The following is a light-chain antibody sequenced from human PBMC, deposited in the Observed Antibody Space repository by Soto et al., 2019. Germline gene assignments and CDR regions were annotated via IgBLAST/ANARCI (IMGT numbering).Light chain of an antibody. J-gene: IGKJ2*01. CDR1: QIVSSNY. Sequence: EIVVTQSAGTLSLSPGEIATLSCRASQIVSSNYLAWYQQKPGQAPRLRIYGASSSATGIPDRFSGSGSGKDFTITVSRLEPEVFAVYYCQKYGSSPRAFGRGTKLEIK. CDR3: QKYGSSPRA. CDR2: GAS. V-gene: IGKV3-20*01.